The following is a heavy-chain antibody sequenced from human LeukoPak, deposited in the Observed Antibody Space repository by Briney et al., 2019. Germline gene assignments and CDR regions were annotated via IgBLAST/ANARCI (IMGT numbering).Heavy chain of an antibody. D-gene: IGHD7-27*01. CDR2: LHSGGHT. V-gene: IGHV3-53*01. J-gene: IGHJ2*01. Sequence: PGGSLRLSCAASGFTISSNYLSWVRQAPGKGLVWISALHSGGHTFYADSVRGRFTISRDISKNTLYLQMNDLGAEDTALYYCVRGLSGVSSWYFDLWGRAPWSVSLQ. CDR3: VRGLSGVSSWYFDL. CDR1: GFTISSNY.